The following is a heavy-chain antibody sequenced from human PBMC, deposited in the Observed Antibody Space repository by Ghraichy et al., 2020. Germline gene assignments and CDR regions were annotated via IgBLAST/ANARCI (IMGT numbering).Heavy chain of an antibody. V-gene: IGHV3-30-3*01. CDR3: ASSSDPIITRGY. CDR2: ISYDGSNK. Sequence: GGSLRLSCAASGFTFSSYAMHWVRQAPGKGLEWVAVISYDGSNKYYADSVKGRFTISRENSKNTLYLQMNSRRAEDTAVYYCASSSDPIITRGYWGQGTLVTVSS. CDR1: GFTFSSYA. D-gene: IGHD3-10*01. J-gene: IGHJ4*02.